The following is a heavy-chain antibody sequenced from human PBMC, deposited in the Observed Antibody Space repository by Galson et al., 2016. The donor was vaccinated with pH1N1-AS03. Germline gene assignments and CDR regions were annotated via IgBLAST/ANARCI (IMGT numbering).Heavy chain of an antibody. J-gene: IGHJ4*02. D-gene: IGHD3-22*01. CDR1: GGTFGIYA. V-gene: IGHV1-69*13. CDR2: IHPIFGTP. Sequence: SVKVSCKASGGTFGIYAISWMRQAPGQGLEWMGGIHPIFGTPSYAQKFQGRLTVTADDSTSAAYMELSSLTSEDTAIYYCARDRHYDSSGRYFYESEHWGQGTLVIVSS. CDR3: ARDRHYDSSGRYFYESEH.